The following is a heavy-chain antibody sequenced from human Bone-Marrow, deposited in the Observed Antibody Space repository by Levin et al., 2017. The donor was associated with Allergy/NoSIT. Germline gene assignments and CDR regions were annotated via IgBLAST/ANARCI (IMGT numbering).Heavy chain of an antibody. CDR3: TSDDFWFDPAAY. CDR1: TDTFTDHG. Sequence: ASVKVSCKASTDTFTDHGFTWVRQAPGQGLEWMGWISGHTGKTNYAPKFQARVTMTTDTSTNVVYMELRSLTSDDTAIYFCTSDDFWFDPAAYWGQGTQVTVSS. CDR2: ISGHTGKT. D-gene: IGHD3/OR15-3a*01. J-gene: IGHJ4*02. V-gene: IGHV1-18*01.